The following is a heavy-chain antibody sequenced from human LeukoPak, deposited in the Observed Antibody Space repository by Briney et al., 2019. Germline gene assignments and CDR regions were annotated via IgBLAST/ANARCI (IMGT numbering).Heavy chain of an antibody. J-gene: IGHJ4*02. Sequence: GGSLRLSCAASGFTFSSYSMNWVRQAPGKGLEWVSSTSSSSSCIYYADSVKGRFTISRDNAKNSLYLQMNSLRAEDTAVYYCAREPPPSGYSYGLFDYWGQGTLVTVSS. D-gene: IGHD5-18*01. CDR3: AREPPPSGYSYGLFDY. V-gene: IGHV3-21*01. CDR2: TSSSSSCI. CDR1: GFTFSSYS.